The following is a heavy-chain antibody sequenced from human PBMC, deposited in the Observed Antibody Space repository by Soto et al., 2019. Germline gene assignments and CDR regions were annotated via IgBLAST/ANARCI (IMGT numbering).Heavy chain of an antibody. J-gene: IGHJ6*02. D-gene: IGHD3-16*01. CDR3: AREDDSKDYFYGMDA. CDR1: GDSVSSNTAA. V-gene: IGHV6-1*01. CDR2: TYYRSKWFN. Sequence: SQTLSLTCAISGDSVSSNTAAWNTIRQSPSIGLEWLGRTYYRSKWFNNYAVSVKSRISINPDTSKNQFSLQLNSVTPEDTAVYYCAREDDSKDYFYGMDAWGQGTTVTVSS.